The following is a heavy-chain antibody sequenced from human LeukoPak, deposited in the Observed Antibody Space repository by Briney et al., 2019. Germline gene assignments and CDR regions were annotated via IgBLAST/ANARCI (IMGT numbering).Heavy chain of an antibody. CDR1: GFTFSSYS. CDR3: ARAAPTPHNFDY. Sequence: GGSLRLSCAAPGFTFSSYSMNWVRQAPGKGLEWVSSISSSSSYIYYADSVKGRFTISRDNAKNSPYLQMNSLRAEDTAVYYCARAAPTPHNFDYWGQGTLVTVSS. CDR2: ISSSSSYI. V-gene: IGHV3-21*01. J-gene: IGHJ4*02.